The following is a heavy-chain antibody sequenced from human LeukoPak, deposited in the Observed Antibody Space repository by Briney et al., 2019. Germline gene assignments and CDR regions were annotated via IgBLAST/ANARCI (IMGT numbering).Heavy chain of an antibody. CDR3: ARWGYSYDDDY. CDR1: GGSISSYY. Sequence: SETLSLTCSVSGGSISSYYWSWIRQPPGKGLEWIGNIYYSGSTNYNPSLKSRVTISVDTSKNQFSLKLSSVTAADTAVYYCARWGYSYDDDYWGQGTLVTVSS. J-gene: IGHJ4*02. CDR2: IYYSGST. V-gene: IGHV4-59*08. D-gene: IGHD5-18*01.